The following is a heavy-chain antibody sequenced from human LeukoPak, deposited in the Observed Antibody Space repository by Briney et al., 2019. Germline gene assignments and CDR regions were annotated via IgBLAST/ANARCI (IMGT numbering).Heavy chain of an antibody. V-gene: IGHV3-43*02. CDR2: ISGDGGST. D-gene: IGHD5-12*01. CDR1: GFTFDDYA. Sequence: GGSLRLSCAASGFTFDDYAMHWVRQAPGKGLEWVSLISGDGGSTYYADSVKGRFTISRDNSKNSLYLQMNSLRTEDTALYYCAKDSGGCSSYDLPGIDLWGQGKLVTVSS. J-gene: IGHJ4*02. CDR3: AKDSGGCSSYDLPGIDL.